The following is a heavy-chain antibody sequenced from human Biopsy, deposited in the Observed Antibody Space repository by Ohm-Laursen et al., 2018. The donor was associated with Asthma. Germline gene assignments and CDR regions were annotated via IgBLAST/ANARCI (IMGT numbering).Heavy chain of an antibody. V-gene: IGHV1-69*01. J-gene: IGHJ4*02. Sequence: SSVKVSCKSLGGTFNTYVIGWVRQASGQGLEWMGGINSVSGTTTYPQKFQDRVTITADDSTSTVYMELSSLRSEDTAVYYCARKAGSCISRTCYSLDFWGQGTLVTVSS. CDR3: ARKAGSCISRTCYSLDF. D-gene: IGHD2-2*01. CDR2: INSVSGTT. CDR1: GGTFNTYV.